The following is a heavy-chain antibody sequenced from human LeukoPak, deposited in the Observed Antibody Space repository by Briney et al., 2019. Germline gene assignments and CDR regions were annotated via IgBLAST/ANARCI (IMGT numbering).Heavy chain of an antibody. Sequence: ASVKVSCKASGYTFTYYHIYWMRQAPGQGLEWMGWNNPNSGGTNYAQKFQGRVTMTRDTSTTTAYMELSRLRSDDTAVYFCARVRAILATGTGARYFQDWGQGTLVTVSS. J-gene: IGHJ1*01. CDR3: ARVRAILATGTGARYFQD. CDR2: NNPNSGGT. V-gene: IGHV1-2*02. CDR1: GYTFTYYH. D-gene: IGHD1-1*01.